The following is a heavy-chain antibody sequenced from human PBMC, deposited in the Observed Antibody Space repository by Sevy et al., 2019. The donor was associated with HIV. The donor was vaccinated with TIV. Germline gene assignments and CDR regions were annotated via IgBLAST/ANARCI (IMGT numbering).Heavy chain of an antibody. CDR2: ISAYNGNT. V-gene: IGHV1-18*01. D-gene: IGHD2-8*01. J-gene: IGHJ4*02. Sequence: ASVKVSCKASGYTFTSYGISWVRQVPGQGLEWMGWISAYNGNTNYAEKLQGRVTMTTDTSTRTAYMGLRSLRSDDTAVYYCARGKYCTNGVCYHYFDYWGQGTLVTVSS. CDR3: ARGKYCTNGVCYHYFDY. CDR1: GYTFTSYG.